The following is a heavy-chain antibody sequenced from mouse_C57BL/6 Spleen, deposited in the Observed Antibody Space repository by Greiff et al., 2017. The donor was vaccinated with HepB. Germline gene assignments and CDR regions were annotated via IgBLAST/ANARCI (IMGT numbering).Heavy chain of an antibody. J-gene: IGHJ2*01. D-gene: IGHD2-3*01. CDR3: TTYDGYYGY. CDR2: IDPENGDT. Sequence: EVQLQESGAELVRPGASVKLSCTASGFNIKDDYMHWVKQRPEQGLEWIGWIDPENGDTEYASKFQGKATITADTSSNTAYLQLSSLTSEDTAVYYCTTYDGYYGYWGQGTTLTVSS. CDR1: GFNIKDDY. V-gene: IGHV14-4*01.